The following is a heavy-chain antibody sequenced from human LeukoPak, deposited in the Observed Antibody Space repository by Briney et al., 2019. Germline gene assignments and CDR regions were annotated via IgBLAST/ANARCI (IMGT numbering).Heavy chain of an antibody. J-gene: IGHJ4*02. V-gene: IGHV4-30-4*01. Sequence: PSETLSLTCTVSGGSISSGDYYWSWIRQPPGKGLEWIGYIYYSGSTYYNPSLKSRVTISVDTSKNQFSLKLSSVTAADTAVYYCASQILQLWLLYWGQGTLVTVSS. CDR1: GGSISSGDYY. CDR3: ASQILQLWLLY. D-gene: IGHD5-18*01. CDR2: IYYSGST.